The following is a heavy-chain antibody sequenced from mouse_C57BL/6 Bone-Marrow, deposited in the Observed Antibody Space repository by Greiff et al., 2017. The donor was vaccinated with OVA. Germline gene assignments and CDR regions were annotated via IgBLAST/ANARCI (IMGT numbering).Heavy chain of an antibody. Sequence: EVKLMESGAGLVKPGGSLKLSCAASGFTFSSYAMSWVRQTPEKRLEWVAYISSGGDYIYYADTVKGRFTISRDNAKNTLYLQMSSLTTEDTAMYYCTRDRDYVYDGAFADWGQGTLVTVSA. CDR3: TRDRDYVYDGAFAD. D-gene: IGHD2-2*01. J-gene: IGHJ3*01. CDR2: ISSGGDYI. CDR1: GFTFSSYA. V-gene: IGHV5-9-1*02.